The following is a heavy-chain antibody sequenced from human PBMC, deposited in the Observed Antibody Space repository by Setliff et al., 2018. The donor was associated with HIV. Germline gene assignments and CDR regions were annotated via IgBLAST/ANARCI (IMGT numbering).Heavy chain of an antibody. CDR1: GFTSSRDT. CDR2: ISSTSIYK. V-gene: IGHV3-21*01. Sequence: GGSLRLSCQASGFTSSRDTMNWVRQDPGKGREWVSSISSTSIYKYYGDSVKGRCTVSRDNTKDFLYLQLDRLRVDDTAKYYCAVANIFGTSDFDYWGQGTLVTVS. J-gene: IGHJ4*02. CDR3: AVANIFGTSDFDY. D-gene: IGHD3-3*01.